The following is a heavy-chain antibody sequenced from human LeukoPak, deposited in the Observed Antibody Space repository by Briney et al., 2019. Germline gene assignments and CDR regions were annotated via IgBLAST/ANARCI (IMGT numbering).Heavy chain of an antibody. CDR3: AGGDSYVQIDY. D-gene: IGHD2-21*02. CDR1: GGSISSRSYY. CDR2: MYYSGST. Sequence: SETLSLTCTVSGGSISSRSYYWGWIRQPPGKGLEWIGSMYYSGSTNYSPSLKSRVTISVDTSKNQFSLKLSSVTAADTAVYYCAGGDSYVQIDYWGQGTLVTVSS. V-gene: IGHV4-39*01. J-gene: IGHJ4*02.